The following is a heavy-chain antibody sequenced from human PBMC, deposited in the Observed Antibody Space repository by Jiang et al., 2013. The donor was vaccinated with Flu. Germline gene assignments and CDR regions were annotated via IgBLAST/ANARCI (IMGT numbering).Heavy chain of an antibody. CDR2: IYYSGST. CDR1: DY. D-gene: IGHD3-9*01. Sequence: DYWGWIRQPPGKGLEWIGSIYYSGSTYYNPSLKSRVTISVDTSKNQFSLKLSSVTAADTAVYYCASSVLRYFDWYPQNWFDPWGQGTLVTVSS. CDR3: ASSVLRYFDWYPQNWFDP. V-gene: IGHV4-39*07. J-gene: IGHJ5*02.